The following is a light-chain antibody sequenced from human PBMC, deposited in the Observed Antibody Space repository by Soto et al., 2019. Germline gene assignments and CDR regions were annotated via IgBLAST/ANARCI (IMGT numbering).Light chain of an antibody. J-gene: IGKJ1*01. CDR1: QTISTW. CDR2: DAS. CDR3: QQYTKTNNPWM. V-gene: IGKV1-5*01. Sequence: DIQVTQSPPTLSASVGDRVTITCRASQTISTWMAWYQQKPGKAPKLLVYDASTLQSGVASRFSGSGSGTEFTLIISGLQPDESATYYCQQYTKTNNPWMFGQGTKVDI.